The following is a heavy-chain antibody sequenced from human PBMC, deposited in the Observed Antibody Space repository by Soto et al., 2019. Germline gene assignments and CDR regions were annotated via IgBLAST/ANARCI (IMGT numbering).Heavy chain of an antibody. CDR1: GFTFSSYS. CDR2: ISSSSSYI. D-gene: IGHD2-2*02. V-gene: IGHV3-21*01. CDR3: ASPYCSSTSCYTGYYYYGMDV. Sequence: GGSLRLSCAASGFTFSSYSMNWVRQAPGKGLEWVSSISSSSSYIYYADSVKGRFTISRDNAKNSLYLQMNSLRAEDTAVYYCASPYCSSTSCYTGYYYYGMDVWGQGTTVTVSS. J-gene: IGHJ6*02.